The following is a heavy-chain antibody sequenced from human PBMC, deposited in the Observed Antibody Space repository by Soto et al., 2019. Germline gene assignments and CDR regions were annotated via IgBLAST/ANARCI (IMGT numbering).Heavy chain of an antibody. J-gene: IGHJ6*02. CDR1: GYNFASYW. CDR3: ARRYCSSASCPRNYYGMDV. D-gene: IGHD2-2*01. CDR2: SDPIDSYT. Sequence: PGESLKISCQGSGYNFASYWISWVPQMPGKGLEGMGRSDPIDSYTNYSPSFQGHVTISADKSISTAYLQWSSPKASDTAMYYCARRYCSSASCPRNYYGMDVWGQGTTVTVSS. V-gene: IGHV5-10-1*01.